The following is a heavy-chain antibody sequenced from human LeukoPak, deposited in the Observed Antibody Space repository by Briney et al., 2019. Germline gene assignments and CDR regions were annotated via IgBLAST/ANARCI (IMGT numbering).Heavy chain of an antibody. D-gene: IGHD1-26*01. Sequence: PGGSLRLSCAASGFTVSTTYMSWVRQAPGKGLEWVSIIYTGGSTYYAHSVKGRFTISRDNSKNTVYLQMNSLRAEDTAVYYCASEHSGNYYRPFDYWGQGTLVTVSS. CDR2: IYTGGST. J-gene: IGHJ4*02. CDR3: ASEHSGNYYRPFDY. CDR1: GFTVSTTY. V-gene: IGHV3-66*01.